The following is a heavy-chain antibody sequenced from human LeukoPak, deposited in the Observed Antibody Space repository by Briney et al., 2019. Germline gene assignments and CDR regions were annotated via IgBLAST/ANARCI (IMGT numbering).Heavy chain of an antibody. CDR2: ISSSSSTI. D-gene: IGHD4-17*01. CDR3: ARDLGATVTTYYFDY. J-gene: IGHJ4*02. Sequence: GGSLRLSCAASGFTFSSYWMNWVRQAPGKGLEWVSYISSSSSTIYYADSVKGRFTISRDNAKNSLYLQMNSLRAEDTAVYYCARDLGATVTTYYFDYWGQGTLVTVSS. V-gene: IGHV3-48*04. CDR1: GFTFSSYW.